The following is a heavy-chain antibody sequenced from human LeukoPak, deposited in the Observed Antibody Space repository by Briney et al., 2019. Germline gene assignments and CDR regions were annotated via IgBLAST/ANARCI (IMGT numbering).Heavy chain of an antibody. J-gene: IGHJ6*03. CDR3: AKGLEGTRLRSLFLGYYMDV. V-gene: IGHV3-23*01. Sequence: GGSLRLSCAASGFTFSSYAMSWVRQAPGKGLEWVSAISGSGGITYYADSVKGRLTISRDNSKKTLYLQMNSLRAEDTAVYYCAKGLEGTRLRSLFLGYYMDVWGKGTTVTVSS. D-gene: IGHD3-3*01. CDR2: ISGSGGIT. CDR1: GFTFSSYA.